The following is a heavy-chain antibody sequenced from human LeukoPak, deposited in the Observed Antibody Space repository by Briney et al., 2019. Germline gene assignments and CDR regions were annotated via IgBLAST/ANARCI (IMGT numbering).Heavy chain of an antibody. Sequence: ASETLSLTCTVSGGSISSSSYYWGWIRQPPGQGLEWIGSIFYSGSTYYNPSLKSRVTISVDTSKNQFSLKLSSVSAADTAVYYCARDSTLRWLFDYWGQGTLVTVSS. V-gene: IGHV4-39*07. CDR2: IFYSGST. CDR1: GGSISSSSYY. D-gene: IGHD4-23*01. J-gene: IGHJ4*02. CDR3: ARDSTLRWLFDY.